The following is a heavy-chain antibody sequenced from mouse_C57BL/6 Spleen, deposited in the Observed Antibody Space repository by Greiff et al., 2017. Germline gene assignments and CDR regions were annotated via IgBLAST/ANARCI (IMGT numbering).Heavy chain of an antibody. J-gene: IGHJ2*01. CDR1: GYTFTDYN. V-gene: IGHV1-22*01. D-gene: IGHD4-1*01. CDR3: QRTGTYPFDY. Sequence: DVKLQESGPELVKPGASVKMSCKASGYTFTDYNMHWVKQSHGKSLEWIGYINPNNGGTSYNQKFKGKATLTVNKSSSTAYMELRSLTSEDSAVYYCQRTGTYPFDYWGQGTTLTVSS. CDR2: INPNNGGT.